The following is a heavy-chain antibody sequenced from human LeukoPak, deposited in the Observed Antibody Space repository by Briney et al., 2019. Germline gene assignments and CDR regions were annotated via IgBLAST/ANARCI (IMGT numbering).Heavy chain of an antibody. CDR2: IYYSGST. J-gene: IGHJ4*02. D-gene: IGHD5-18*01. V-gene: IGHV4-39*01. CDR1: GGSISSSSYY. Sequence: PSETLSLTCTVSGGSISSSSYYWGWIRQPPGKGLEWIGSIYYSGSTYYNPSLKSRVTISVDTSKNQFSLKLSSVTAADTDVYYCASIRSYGTYWGQGTLVTVSS. CDR3: ASIRSYGTY.